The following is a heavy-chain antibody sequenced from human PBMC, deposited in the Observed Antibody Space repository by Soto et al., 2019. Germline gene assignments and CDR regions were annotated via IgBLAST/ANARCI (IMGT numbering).Heavy chain of an antibody. V-gene: IGHV3-23*01. J-gene: IGHJ4*02. Sequence: PGGSLILSCAASGFTFSSYAMSWVRQDPGKGLEWVAAIRGSTAVTHYADSMRGRFTISRVNSANTIFLQMNSLRVEDSAVYFCAKASDGGWPYYFDSWGQGALVTVPQ. D-gene: IGHD2-15*01. CDR1: GFTFSSYA. CDR3: AKASDGGWPYYFDS. CDR2: IRGSTAVT.